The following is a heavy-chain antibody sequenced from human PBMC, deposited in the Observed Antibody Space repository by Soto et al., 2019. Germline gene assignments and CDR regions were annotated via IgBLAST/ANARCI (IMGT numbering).Heavy chain of an antibody. J-gene: IGHJ4*01. D-gene: IGHD3-22*01. CDR1: GFTFSSFE. CDR3: AREVPEGWPPYDTRAFDY. Sequence: GSLRLSCAASGFTFSSFEMNWVRQAPGKGPEWVSYITSSGGAKYYTDSVKGRFTISRDNAKNSLYLQMNSLRAEDTAVYYCAREVPEGWPPYDTRAFDYLGPDTLVTVSS. V-gene: IGHV3-48*03. CDR2: ITSSGGAK.